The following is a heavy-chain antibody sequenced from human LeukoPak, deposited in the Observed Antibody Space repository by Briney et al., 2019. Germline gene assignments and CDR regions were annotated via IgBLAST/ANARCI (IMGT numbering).Heavy chain of an antibody. J-gene: IGHJ4*02. D-gene: IGHD2-21*02. CDR3: AKGLWGVVVTAWNY. V-gene: IGHV3-23*01. CDR1: GFTFSSYA. CDR2: LSGSGDNT. Sequence: PGGSLRLSCAASGFTFSSYAMSWVRQAPGKGLEWVSALSGSGDNTYYADSVKGRFTISRDNSKNTLYLQMNSLRTEDTAVYYCAKGLWGVVVTAWNYWGQGTLVTVSS.